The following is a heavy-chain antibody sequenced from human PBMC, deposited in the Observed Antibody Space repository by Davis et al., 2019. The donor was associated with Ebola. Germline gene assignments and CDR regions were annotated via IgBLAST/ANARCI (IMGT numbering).Heavy chain of an antibody. CDR1: GFTFSSYG. CDR3: ATVSRYYGSGSYYNY. CDR2: ISYDGSNK. D-gene: IGHD3-10*01. V-gene: IGHV3-30*03. Sequence: PGGSLRLSCAASGFTFSSYGMHWVRQAPGKGLEWVAVISYDGSNKYYADSVKGRFTISRDNSKNTLYLQMNSLRAEDTAVYYCATVSRYYGSGSYYNYWGQGTLVTVSS. J-gene: IGHJ4*02.